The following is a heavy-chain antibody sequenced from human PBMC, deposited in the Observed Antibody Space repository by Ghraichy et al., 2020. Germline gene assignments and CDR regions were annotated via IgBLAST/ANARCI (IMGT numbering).Heavy chain of an antibody. CDR3: AREEQQLFHGMDV. Sequence: SETLSLTCTVSGGSISIYYWSWIRQPPGKGLEWIGYIYYSGSTNYNPSLKSRVTISVDTSKNQFSLKLSSVTAADTAVYYCAREEQQLFHGMDVWGQGTMVTVSS. CDR1: GGSISIYY. CDR2: IYYSGST. V-gene: IGHV4-59*08. D-gene: IGHD6-13*01. J-gene: IGHJ6*02.